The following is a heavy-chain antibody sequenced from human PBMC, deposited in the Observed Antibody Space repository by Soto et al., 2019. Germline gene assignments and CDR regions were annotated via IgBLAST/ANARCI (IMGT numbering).Heavy chain of an antibody. CDR2: IYPGDSDT. CDR3: ASPGGATDV. J-gene: IGHJ6*02. V-gene: IGHV5-51*01. D-gene: IGHD1-26*01. CDR1: GYNFITTW. Sequence: GESLKISCKLSGYNFITTWIGWVRQKPGKGLEWMGIIYPGDSDTRYSPSFQGQVIISVDKSITTAYVQWSSLKASDTAIYYCASPGGATDVWGQGTMVTVSS.